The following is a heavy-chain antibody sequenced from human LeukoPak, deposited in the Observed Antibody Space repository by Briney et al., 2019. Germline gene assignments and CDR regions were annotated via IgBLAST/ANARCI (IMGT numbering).Heavy chain of an antibody. Sequence: SETLSLTCTVSGGSISSGSYYWSWIRQPAGKGLEWIGRIYTSGSTNYNPSLKSRVTMSVDTSKNQFSLKLSSVTAADTAVYYCARSPRGGAYSRTLRGYFDYWGQGTLVTVSS. CDR2: IYTSGST. CDR1: GGSISSGSYY. CDR3: ARSPRGGAYSRTLRGYFDY. J-gene: IGHJ4*02. V-gene: IGHV4-61*02. D-gene: IGHD3-10*01.